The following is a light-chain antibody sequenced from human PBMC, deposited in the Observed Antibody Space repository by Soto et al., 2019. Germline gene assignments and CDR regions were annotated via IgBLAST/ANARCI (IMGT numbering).Light chain of an antibody. V-gene: IGKV3-20*01. CDR1: QSIPSNY. Sequence: EIVLTQSPGTLSLSPGERAALSCRASQSIPSNYLAWYQQKPGQAPRLLIYGASSRATGIPDRFSGSGSGTDFTLTISRVEPDDFAVYYCQQYGTSPLYIFGQGTKLE. CDR3: QQYGTSPLYI. CDR2: GAS. J-gene: IGKJ2*01.